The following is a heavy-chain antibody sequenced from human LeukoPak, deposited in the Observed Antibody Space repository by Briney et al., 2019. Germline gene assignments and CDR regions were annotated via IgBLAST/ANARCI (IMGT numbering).Heavy chain of an antibody. CDR3: TRGELLWFGELSGYGMDV. V-gene: IGHV4-4*02. D-gene: IGHD3-10*01. Sequence: GSLRLSCAASGFTFSSYSMNWVRQPPGKGLEWIGDIFHSGNTNYNPSLKSRVIISLDKSKNQFSLRLTSVTAADTAVYYCTRGELLWFGELSGYGMDVWGHGTTVTVSS. CDR1: GFTFSSYSM. CDR2: IFHSGNT. J-gene: IGHJ6*02.